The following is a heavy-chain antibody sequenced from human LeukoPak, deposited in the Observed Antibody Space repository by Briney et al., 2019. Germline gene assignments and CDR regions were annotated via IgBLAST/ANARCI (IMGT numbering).Heavy chain of an antibody. CDR3: ARHLIVVVPAAYFDY. D-gene: IGHD2-2*01. J-gene: IGHJ4*02. V-gene: IGHV4-39*01. CDR1: SGSISSSSYD. Sequence: SETLSLTCTVSSGSISSSSYDWGWIRQPPGKGLEWIGSIYYSESTYYNPSLKSRVTISVDTYKHQYSLKLSYVTAADTAVYYCARHLIVVVPAAYFDYWGQGTLVTVSS. CDR2: IYYSEST.